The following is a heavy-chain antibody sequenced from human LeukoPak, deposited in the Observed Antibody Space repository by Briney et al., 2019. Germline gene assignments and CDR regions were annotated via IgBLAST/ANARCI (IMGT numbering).Heavy chain of an antibody. V-gene: IGHV4-61*01. J-gene: IGHJ2*01. CDR2: IYYSGST. Sequence: SETLSLTCTASGGSVSSGSYYWSWIRQPPGKRLEWIGYIYYSGSTNYNPSLKSRVIISVDTSKNQFSLKLSSVTAADTAVYYCARARNWNWYFDLWGRGTLVTVSS. CDR1: GGSVSSGSYY. CDR3: ARARNWNWYFDL. D-gene: IGHD1-1*01.